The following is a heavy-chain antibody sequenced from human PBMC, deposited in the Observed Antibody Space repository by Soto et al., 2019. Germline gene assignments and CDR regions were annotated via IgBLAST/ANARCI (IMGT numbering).Heavy chain of an antibody. D-gene: IGHD1-26*01. CDR3: ARDSGSYYAFDI. Sequence: QVQLQESGPGLVKPSQTLSLTCTVSGGSISSGGYYWSWIRQHPGKGLEWIGYIYYSGSTYYNPSLICGVTISAETSNNRFSRKLSSVTAADTAVYYCARDSGSYYAFDIWGQGTMVTVSS. CDR1: GGSISSGGYY. V-gene: IGHV4-31*03. J-gene: IGHJ3*02. CDR2: IYYSGST.